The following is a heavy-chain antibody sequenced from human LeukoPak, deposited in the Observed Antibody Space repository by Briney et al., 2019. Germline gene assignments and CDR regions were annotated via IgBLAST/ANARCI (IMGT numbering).Heavy chain of an antibody. CDR1: GFTFSDYY. CDR2: ISSSGSTI. V-gene: IGHV3-11*04. D-gene: IGHD3-3*01. Sequence: PGGSLRLSCAASGFTFSDYYMSWIRQAPGKGLEWVSYISSSGSTIYYADSVKGRFTISRDNAKNSLYLQMNSLRAEDTAVYYCAREVYYDFWSGYYGYLDYWGQGTLVTVSS. J-gene: IGHJ4*02. CDR3: AREVYYDFWSGYYGYLDY.